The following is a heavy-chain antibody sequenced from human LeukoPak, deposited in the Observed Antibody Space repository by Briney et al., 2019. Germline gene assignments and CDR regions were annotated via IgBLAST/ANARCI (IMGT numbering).Heavy chain of an antibody. Sequence: SVKVSCKASGGTFSSYAISWVLQAPGQGLEWMGGIIPIFGTANYAQKFQGRVTITADESTSTAYMELSSLRSEDTAVYYCARSPQWLVLSPAHFDYWGQGTLVTVSS. D-gene: IGHD6-19*01. CDR3: ARSPQWLVLSPAHFDY. CDR2: IIPIFGTA. J-gene: IGHJ4*02. V-gene: IGHV1-69*13. CDR1: GGTFSSYA.